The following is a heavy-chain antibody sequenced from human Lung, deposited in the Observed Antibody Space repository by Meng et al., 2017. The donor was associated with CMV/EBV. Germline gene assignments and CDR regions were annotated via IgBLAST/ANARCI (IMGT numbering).Heavy chain of an antibody. V-gene: IGHV4-31*03. J-gene: IGHJ5*02. CDR3: ARARSWGSFT. CDR2: NYYSGST. CDR1: GASIGSGGYY. D-gene: IGHD6-13*01. Sequence: SETLSLXCTVSGASIGSGGYYWSWIRQHPGKGLEYIGYNYYSGSTYYNASLRSRVTISVDTSKNQFSLKLRSVTAADTATYFCARARSWGSFTWGQGTPVTVSS.